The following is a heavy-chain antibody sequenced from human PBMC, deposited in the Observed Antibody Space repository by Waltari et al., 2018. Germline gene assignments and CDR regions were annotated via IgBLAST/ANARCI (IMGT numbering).Heavy chain of an antibody. D-gene: IGHD3-10*01. V-gene: IGHV4-31*03. CDR1: GGSISRGGSY. CDR3: AAGSGYGSGSPYDY. CDR2: SYYSGST. Sequence: QVQLQESGPGLVKPSQTLSITCPFSGGSISRGGSYWSWIRQHPGKGLEWIGYSYYSGSTYYNPSLKSRVTISVDTSKNQFSLKLSSVTAADTAVYYCAAGSGYGSGSPYDYWGQGTLVTVSS. J-gene: IGHJ4*02.